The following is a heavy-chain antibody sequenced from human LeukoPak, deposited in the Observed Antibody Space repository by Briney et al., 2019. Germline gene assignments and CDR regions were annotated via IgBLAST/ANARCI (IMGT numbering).Heavy chain of an antibody. Sequence: PGGSLRPSCAASGFTFSNYDMHWVRQGTGKGLEWVSGIGTGDDTFYAGSVKGRFTIFRENAKNSLYLQMNNLRAGDTALYYCARAPPGTRDWFDPWGQGTLVTVSS. CDR1: GFTFSNYD. CDR2: IGTGDDT. J-gene: IGHJ5*02. V-gene: IGHV3-13*01. D-gene: IGHD6-13*01. CDR3: ARAPPGTRDWFDP.